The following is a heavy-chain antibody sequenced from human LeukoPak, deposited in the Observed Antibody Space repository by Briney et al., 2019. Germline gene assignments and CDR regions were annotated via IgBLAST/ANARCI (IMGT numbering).Heavy chain of an antibody. CDR2: INPNSGGT. CDR3: ARDRTLVKQQLDPGDGMDV. CDR1: GYTFIGYY. J-gene: IGHJ6*02. Sequence: ASVKVSCKASGYTFIGYYMHWVRQAPGQGLEWMGWINPNSGGTNYAQKFQGWVTMTRDTSISTAYMELSRLRSDDTAVYYCARDRTLVKQQLDPGDGMDVWGQGTTVTVSS. V-gene: IGHV1-2*04. D-gene: IGHD6-13*01.